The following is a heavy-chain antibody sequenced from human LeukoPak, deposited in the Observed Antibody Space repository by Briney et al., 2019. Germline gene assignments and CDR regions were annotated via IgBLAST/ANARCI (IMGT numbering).Heavy chain of an antibody. CDR2: ITSSAGGT. J-gene: IGHJ4*02. CDR3: AKGSSSVWPYYFDY. D-gene: IGHD5/OR15-5a*01. Sequence: GGSLRLSCAASGFTFSSYAMGWVRQAPGKGLEWVSAITSSAGGTYYADSVKGRSAISRDNSKNTLYLDMNSLRAEDTAVYYCAKGSSSVWPYYFDYWGQGALVTASS. CDR1: GFTFSSYA. V-gene: IGHV3-23*01.